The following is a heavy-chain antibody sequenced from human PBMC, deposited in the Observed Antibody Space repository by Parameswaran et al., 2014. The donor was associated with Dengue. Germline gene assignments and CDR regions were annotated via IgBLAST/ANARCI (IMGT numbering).Heavy chain of an antibody. Sequence: VRQAPGKGLEWIGEINHSGSTNYNPSLKSRVTISVDTSKNQFSLKLSSVTAADTAVYYCARVPYSYGYGFDYWGQGTLVTVSS. V-gene: IGHV4-34*01. D-gene: IGHD5-18*01. CDR3: ARVPYSYGYGFDY. J-gene: IGHJ4*02. CDR2: INHSGST.